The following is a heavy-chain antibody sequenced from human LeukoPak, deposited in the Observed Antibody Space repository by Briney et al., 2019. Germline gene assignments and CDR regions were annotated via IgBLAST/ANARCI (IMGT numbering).Heavy chain of an antibody. D-gene: IGHD3-22*01. CDR1: GYTFTGYY. V-gene: IGHV1-2*02. CDR3: ARGPRVETYYYDSSGYSFDP. J-gene: IGHJ5*02. Sequence: ASVKVSCKASGYTFTGYYMHWVRQAPGQGLEWMGWINPNSGGTNYAQKFQGRVTMTRDTSISTAYMELSRLRSDDTAVYYCARGPRVETYYYDSSGYSFDPWGQGTLVTVSP. CDR2: INPNSGGT.